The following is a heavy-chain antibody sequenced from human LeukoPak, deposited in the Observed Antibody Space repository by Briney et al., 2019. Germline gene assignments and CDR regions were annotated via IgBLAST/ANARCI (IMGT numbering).Heavy chain of an antibody. V-gene: IGHV3-21*04. D-gene: IGHD6-6*01. CDR2: ISSSSSYI. CDR3: AKDRRPYFDY. Sequence: GGSLRLSCAASGFIFSNAWMNWVRQAPGKGLEWVSSISSSSSYIYYADSVKGRFTISRDNAKNSLYLQMNSLRAEDTAVYYCAKDRRPYFDYWGQGTLVTVSS. J-gene: IGHJ4*02. CDR1: GFIFSNAW.